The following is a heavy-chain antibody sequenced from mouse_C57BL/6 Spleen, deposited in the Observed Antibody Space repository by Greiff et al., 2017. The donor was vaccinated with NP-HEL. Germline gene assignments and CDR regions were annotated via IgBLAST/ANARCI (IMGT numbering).Heavy chain of an antibody. J-gene: IGHJ2*01. CDR1: GFTFSDAW. V-gene: IGHV6-6*01. CDR3: TRIGSSPYYFDY. CDR2: IRNKANNHAT. Sequence: EVMLVESGGGLVQPGGSMKLSCAASGFTFSDAWMDWVRQSPEKGLEWVAEIRNKANNHATYYAESVKGRFTISRDDSKSSVYLQMNSLRAEDTGIYYCTRIGSSPYYFDYWGQGTTLTVSS. D-gene: IGHD1-1*01.